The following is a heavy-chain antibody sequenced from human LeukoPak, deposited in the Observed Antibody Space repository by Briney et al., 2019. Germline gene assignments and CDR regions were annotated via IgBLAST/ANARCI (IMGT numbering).Heavy chain of an antibody. V-gene: IGHV4-59*01. CDR1: GGSMTSYY. J-gene: IGHJ3*02. CDR3: ARDSYSTSGIFSWDDTFDI. Sequence: PSETLSLTCTVSGGSMTSYYWSWVRQPPGKGLEWIGHIYYGGSTNYNSSLKSRVTMSVDTSKNQFSLKVNSVTAADTAVYYCARDSYSTSGIFSWDDTFDIWGQGTMVTVAS. D-gene: IGHD3-10*01. CDR2: IYYGGST.